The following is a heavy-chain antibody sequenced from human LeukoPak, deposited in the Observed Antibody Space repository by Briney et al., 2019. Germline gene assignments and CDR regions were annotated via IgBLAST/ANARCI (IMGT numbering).Heavy chain of an antibody. CDR2: IKQDGSET. CDR3: ATSEGSMVRGVVIRFDY. J-gene: IGHJ4*02. CDR1: GFTFSTYC. D-gene: IGHD3-10*01. Sequence: GGSLRLSCAASGFTFSTYCMSWVRQPQGKGLEWVANIKQDGSETYYVDSVKGRFTISRDNAKNSLYLQMNSLRAEDTAVYYCATSEGSMVRGVVIRFDYWGQGALVTVSS. V-gene: IGHV3-7*01.